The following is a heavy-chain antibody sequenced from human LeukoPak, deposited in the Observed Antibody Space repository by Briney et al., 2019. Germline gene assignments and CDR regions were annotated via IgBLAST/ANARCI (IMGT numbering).Heavy chain of an antibody. CDR2: TYYRSKWYN. D-gene: IGHD2-8*01. CDR3: AREPIYCTNGVCYHSFGY. CDR1: GDSVSSNSAA. J-gene: IGHJ4*02. Sequence: SQTLSLTCAISGDSVSSNSAAWNWIRQSPSRGLEWLGRTYYRSKWYNDYAVSVKSRITINPDTSKNQFSLQLNSVTPEDTAVYYCAREPIYCTNGVCYHSFGYWGQGTLVTVSS. V-gene: IGHV6-1*01.